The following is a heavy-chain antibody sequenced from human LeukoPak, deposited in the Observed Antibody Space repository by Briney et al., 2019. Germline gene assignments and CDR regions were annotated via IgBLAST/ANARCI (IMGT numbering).Heavy chain of an antibody. V-gene: IGHV4-61*01. CDR1: GGSVSSGSYY. D-gene: IGHD2-2*02. J-gene: IGHJ3*02. CDR2: IYYSGST. Sequence: PSETLPLTCTVSGGSVSSGSYYWCLIRQPPGKLLERIGFIYYSGSTNYNPSLKSRVTISVDTSKNQFSLKLSSVTAADTAVYYCARADIVVVPAAIWDAFDIWGQGTMVTVSS. CDR3: ARADIVVVPAAIWDAFDI.